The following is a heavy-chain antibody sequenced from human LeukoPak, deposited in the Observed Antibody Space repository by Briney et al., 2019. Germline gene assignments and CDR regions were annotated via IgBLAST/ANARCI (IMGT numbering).Heavy chain of an antibody. Sequence: RGSLSLSCTTSGFTSSTYDMHWVCQATGKGLEWVSGINIGGETYYPGSLKGRFTISRENAKNSLYLQMNSLRAGDTAVYYCARGDCSGGKCSSMDVWAQRPAVTVTS. D-gene: IGHD2-15*01. CDR2: INIGGET. CDR3: ARGDCSGGKCSSMDV. V-gene: IGHV3-13*04. J-gene: IGHJ6*01. CDR1: GFTSSTYD.